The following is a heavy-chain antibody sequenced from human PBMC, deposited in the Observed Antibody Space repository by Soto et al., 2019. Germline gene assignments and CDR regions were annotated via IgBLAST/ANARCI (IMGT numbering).Heavy chain of an antibody. CDR2: TYPSGNT. CDR1: GGSVSSNSYS. V-gene: IGHV4-39*07. J-gene: IGHJ4*02. D-gene: IGHD6-13*01. CDR3: ARCGGSIWFYFYS. Sequence: SETLSITCAVSGGSVSSNSYSWGWIRQPPGKALEWIGHTYPSGNTYYNPSLKSRVTMSIDTSKNQFFLKLNSVTAADIAMYYFARCGGSIWFYFYSWCQRAAVTVSA.